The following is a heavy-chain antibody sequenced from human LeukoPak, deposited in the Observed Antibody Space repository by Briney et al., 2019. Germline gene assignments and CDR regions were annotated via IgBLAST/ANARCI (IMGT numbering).Heavy chain of an antibody. V-gene: IGHV3-23*01. D-gene: IGHD3-22*01. CDR2: ISGSGGST. Sequence: HPGGSLRLSCAASGFTFNSYAMNWVRQAPGKGLEWVSTISGSGGSTYYADSVKGRFTISRDNSKNTLYLQMNSLRAEDTALYYCARTYYYDSSGYYYVSYAFDIWGQGTMVTVSS. CDR1: GFTFNSYA. CDR3: ARTYYYDSSGYYYVSYAFDI. J-gene: IGHJ3*02.